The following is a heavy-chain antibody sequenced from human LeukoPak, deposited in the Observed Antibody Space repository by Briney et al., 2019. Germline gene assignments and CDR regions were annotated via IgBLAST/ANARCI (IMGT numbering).Heavy chain of an antibody. D-gene: IGHD1-1*01. Sequence: GGSLRLSCAASGFTFSSYGMHWVRQAPGKGLEWVAVISYDIGKKYYADSVKGRFTISRDNSKNTLYLQMNSLRAEDTAVYYCATTTYYYYYYMDVWGKGTTVTVSS. CDR3: ATTTYYYYYYMDV. CDR2: ISYDIGKK. J-gene: IGHJ6*03. V-gene: IGHV3-30*03. CDR1: GFTFSSYG.